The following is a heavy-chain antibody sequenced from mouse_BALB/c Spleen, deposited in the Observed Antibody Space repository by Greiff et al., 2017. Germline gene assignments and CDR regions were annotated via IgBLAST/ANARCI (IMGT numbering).Heavy chain of an antibody. J-gene: IGHJ4*01. CDR3: ARDPSRLGRVRGYAMDY. CDR1: GFTFSSFG. CDR2: ISSGSSTI. D-gene: IGHD4-1*01. V-gene: IGHV5-17*02. Sequence: EVQVVESGGGLVQPGGSRKLSCAASGFTFSSFGMHWVRQAPEKGLEWVAYISSGSSTIYYADTVKGRFTISRDNPKNTLFLQMTSLRSEDTAMYYCARDPSRLGRVRGYAMDYWGQGTSVTVSS.